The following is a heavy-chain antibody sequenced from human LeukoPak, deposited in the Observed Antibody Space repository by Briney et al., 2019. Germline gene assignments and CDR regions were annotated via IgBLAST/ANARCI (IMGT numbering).Heavy chain of an antibody. D-gene: IGHD1-7*01. Sequence: GGSLRLSCAASGFTFSSYTMNWVRQAPGKGLEWVSSISSSSGYIYYADSVKGRFTISRDNAKNSLYLQMNSLRAEDTAVYYCARLALGITGTGAFDIWGQGTMVTVSS. V-gene: IGHV3-21*01. CDR3: ARLALGITGTGAFDI. CDR1: GFTFSSYT. J-gene: IGHJ3*02. CDR2: ISSSSGYI.